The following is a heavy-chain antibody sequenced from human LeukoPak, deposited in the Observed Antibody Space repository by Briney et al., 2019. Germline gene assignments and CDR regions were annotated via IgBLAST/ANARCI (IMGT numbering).Heavy chain of an antibody. J-gene: IGHJ4*02. CDR3: TTALWFGELGYRYYFDY. D-gene: IGHD3-10*01. Sequence: GGSLRLSCAASGFTFSNAWMSWVRQAPGKGLEWVGRIKSKTDGGTTDYAAPVKGRFTISRDDSKNTLYLQMNSLKTEDTAVYYCTTALWFGELGYRYYFDYWGQGILVTVSS. CDR1: GFTFSNAW. CDR2: IKSKTDGGTT. V-gene: IGHV3-15*01.